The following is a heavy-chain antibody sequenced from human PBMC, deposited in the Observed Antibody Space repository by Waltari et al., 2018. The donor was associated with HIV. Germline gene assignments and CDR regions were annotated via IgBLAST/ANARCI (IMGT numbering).Heavy chain of an antibody. D-gene: IGHD3-22*01. CDR1: GFTFSRYA. J-gene: IGHJ4*02. V-gene: IGHV3-23*04. CDR2: ISGSGGST. CDR3: AKAAYDSSGFDY. Sequence: EVQLVESGGGLVQTGGSLRLSCAASGFTFSRYAMSWFRQAPGKGLEWVSAISGSGGSTYYADSVKGRFTISRDNSKKTLYLQMNSLRAEDTAVYYCAKAAYDSSGFDYWGQGTLVTVSS.